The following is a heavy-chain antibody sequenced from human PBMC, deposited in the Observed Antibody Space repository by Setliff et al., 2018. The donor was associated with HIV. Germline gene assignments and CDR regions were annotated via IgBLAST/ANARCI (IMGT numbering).Heavy chain of an antibody. V-gene: IGHV1-2*02. CDR2: IKPNSGGT. D-gene: IGHD2-2*01. Sequence: VASVKVSCKASGYTFTDYYMHWVRQAPGQGLEWMGWIKPNSGGTKYAQKFQGRVTMTRDTSISAAYMELSRLRSDDTAVYYCARVDCSSTRCYAFDIWGQGTMVTVSS. CDR1: GYTFTDYY. J-gene: IGHJ3*02. CDR3: ARVDCSSTRCYAFDI.